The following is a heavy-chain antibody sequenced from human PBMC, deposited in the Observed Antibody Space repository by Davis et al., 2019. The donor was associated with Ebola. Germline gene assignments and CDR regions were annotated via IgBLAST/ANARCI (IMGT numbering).Heavy chain of an antibody. Sequence: ASVKVSCKASGGTFSSYAISWVRQAPGQGLEWMGWMNPNSGNTGSAQKFQGRVTMTRNTSISTAYMELSSLRSEDTAVYYCARAPAWSAINYYCFDYWGQGTLVTVSS. V-gene: IGHV1-8*02. CDR2: MNPNSGNT. CDR3: ARAPAWSAINYYCFDY. CDR1: GGTFSSYA. J-gene: IGHJ4*02. D-gene: IGHD3-10*01.